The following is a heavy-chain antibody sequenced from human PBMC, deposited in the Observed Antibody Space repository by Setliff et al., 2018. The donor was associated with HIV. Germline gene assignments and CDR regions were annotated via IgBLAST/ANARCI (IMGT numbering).Heavy chain of an antibody. CDR1: GGSISSSSSY. CDR3: ARIDPGKFWSLDC. V-gene: IGHV4-61*02. CDR2: IYSSGST. Sequence: SETLSLTCIVSGGSISSSSSYWSWIRQPAGKGLEWIGRIYSSGSTIYNPSLRSRVTMSVDTSKSQLSLKLTSVTAADTAVYYCARIDPGKFWSLDCWGRGTLVTVSS. D-gene: IGHD1-1*01. J-gene: IGHJ4*02.